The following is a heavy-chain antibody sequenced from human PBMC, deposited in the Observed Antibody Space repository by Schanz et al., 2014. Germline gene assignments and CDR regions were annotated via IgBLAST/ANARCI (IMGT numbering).Heavy chain of an antibody. D-gene: IGHD1-26*01. CDR3: VKDLQRELLRDDHYYGMDV. CDR2: INSDGRST. V-gene: IGHV3-74*01. Sequence: EVQLVESGGGLVQPGGSLRLSCAASGFTFNDYWMHWVRQAPGKGLVWVSRINSDGRSTNYADSVKGRFSISRDNARNTLHLQMDSLRDEDTAVYYCVKDLQRELLRDDHYYGMDVWGQGTTVTVSS. J-gene: IGHJ6*02. CDR1: GFTFNDYW.